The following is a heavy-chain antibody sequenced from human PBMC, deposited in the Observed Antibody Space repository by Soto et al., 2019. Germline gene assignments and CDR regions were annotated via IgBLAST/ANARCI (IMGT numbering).Heavy chain of an antibody. J-gene: IGHJ3*02. CDR1: GGSFSGYY. CDR2: INHSGST. Sequence: QVQLQQWGAGLLKPSETLSLTCAVCGGSFSGYYWSWIRQPPGKGLEWIGEINHSGSTNYNPSLKSRVTISVDTSKNQFSLKLSSVTAADTAVYYCARGRSLYDFWSGNDAFDIWGQGTMVTVSS. D-gene: IGHD3-3*01. V-gene: IGHV4-34*01. CDR3: ARGRSLYDFWSGNDAFDI.